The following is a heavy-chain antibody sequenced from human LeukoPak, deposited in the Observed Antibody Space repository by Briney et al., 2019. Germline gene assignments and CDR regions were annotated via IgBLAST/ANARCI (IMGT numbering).Heavy chain of an antibody. CDR1: GFTFSSYA. J-gene: IGHJ4*02. Sequence: GGSLRLSCAASGFTFSSYAMSWVRQAPGKGLEWVSAIIGTGGNTYYADSVKGRFTISRDNSKNTLYLQMNSLRAEDTAVYYRAKDTRVPYFDYWGQGTLVTVSS. CDR3: AKDTRVPYFDY. CDR2: IIGTGGNT. V-gene: IGHV3-23*01.